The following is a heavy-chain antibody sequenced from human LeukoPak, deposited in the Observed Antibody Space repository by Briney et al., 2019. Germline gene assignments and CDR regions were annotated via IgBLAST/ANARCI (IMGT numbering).Heavy chain of an antibody. V-gene: IGHV1-18*04. J-gene: IGHJ4*02. Sequence: ASVKVSCKSSGYTFTGYYMHWVRQAPGQGLEWMGWISGYNGDTNYAQKFQGRVTMTTDTSTNTAYMDLRRMRFDDTAVYYCARDWGAGHPINFDYWGQGTLVTVSS. D-gene: IGHD3-16*01. CDR3: ARDWGAGHPINFDY. CDR1: GYTFTGYY. CDR2: ISGYNGDT.